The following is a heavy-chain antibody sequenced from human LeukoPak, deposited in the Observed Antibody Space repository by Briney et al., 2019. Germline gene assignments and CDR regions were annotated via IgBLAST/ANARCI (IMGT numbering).Heavy chain of an antibody. Sequence: SETLSLTCAVYGGSFSGYYWSWIRQPPGKGLEWIGEINHSGSTNYNPSLKSRVTISVDTSKNQFPLKLSSVTAADTAVYYCARVSSSWPHYYFDYWGQGTLVTVS. V-gene: IGHV4-34*01. CDR2: INHSGST. CDR3: ARVSSSWPHYYFDY. D-gene: IGHD6-13*01. J-gene: IGHJ4*02. CDR1: GGSFSGYY.